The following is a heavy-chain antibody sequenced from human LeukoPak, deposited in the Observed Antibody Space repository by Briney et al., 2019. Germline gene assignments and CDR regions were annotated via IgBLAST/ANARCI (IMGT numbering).Heavy chain of an antibody. D-gene: IGHD1-26*01. V-gene: IGHV1-46*01. CDR1: GYTFTSYY. Sequence: ASVKVSCKASGYTFTSYYIHLVRQAPGQGIEWMGINNPSGGSTSYAQKFRDRLTMTRDTSTSTLYMELSSLRSEDTAVYYCAREPPPSYSGGREYYFDYWGQGTLVTVSS. CDR3: AREPPPSYSGGREYYFDY. J-gene: IGHJ4*02. CDR2: NNPSGGST.